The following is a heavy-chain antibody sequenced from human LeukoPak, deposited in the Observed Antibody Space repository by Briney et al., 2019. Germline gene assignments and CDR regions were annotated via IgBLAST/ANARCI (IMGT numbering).Heavy chain of an antibody. J-gene: IGHJ4*02. Sequence: ASVKVSCKASGYTFTSNYIHWVRQAPGQGLEWMGMIYPRDGSTSYAQKFQGRVTVTRDTSTSTVHVELSGLGSEDTAVYYCARDQEGFDYWGQGTLVTVSS. CDR1: GYTFTSNY. CDR2: IYPRDGST. V-gene: IGHV1-46*01. CDR3: ARDQEGFDY.